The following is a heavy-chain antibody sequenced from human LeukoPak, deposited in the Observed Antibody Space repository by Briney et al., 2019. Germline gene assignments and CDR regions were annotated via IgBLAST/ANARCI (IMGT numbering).Heavy chain of an antibody. Sequence: WGSLRLSCAASGFTFSSYSMNWVRQAPAKGLEWVSSISSNSSYINYSDSAKGRFTISRDNAKNSRYLQMNSLRAEDTAVYYCARDTPSDYYRFGNYYGMDVWGQGTTVTVSS. J-gene: IGHJ6*02. CDR1: GFTFSSYS. CDR2: ISSNSSYI. CDR3: ARDTPSDYYRFGNYYGMDV. D-gene: IGHD3-10*01. V-gene: IGHV3-21*01.